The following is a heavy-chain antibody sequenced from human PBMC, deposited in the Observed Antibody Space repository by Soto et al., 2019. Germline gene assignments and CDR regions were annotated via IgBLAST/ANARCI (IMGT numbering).Heavy chain of an antibody. V-gene: IGHV1-2*04. CDR2: INPNSGST. CDR1: VYTFTSYS. CDR3: AREPLAGGMDV. J-gene: IGHJ6*02. Sequence: ASVTVSCKASVYTFTSYSIQWVRQAPGQRLEWMGRINPNSGSTNYAQKFQGWVTMTRDTSISTAYMELSRLRSDDTAVYYCAREPLAGGMDVWGQGTTVTVSS.